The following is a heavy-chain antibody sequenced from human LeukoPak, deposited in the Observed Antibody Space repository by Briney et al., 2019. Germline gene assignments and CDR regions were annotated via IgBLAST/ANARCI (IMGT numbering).Heavy chain of an antibody. Sequence: ASVKVSCKASGYTFTSYVINWVRQATGQGLEWRGWMNPNSGNTGYAQKFQGRVTMTRNTSISTAYMELSSLRSEASTVHYCAREGAGITIFGVAIPQYYYYYYYMYVWGRGTTVTVSS. CDR1: GYTFTSYV. V-gene: IGHV1-8*01. D-gene: IGHD3-3*01. J-gene: IGHJ6*03. CDR3: AREGAGITIFGVAIPQYYYYYYYMYV. CDR2: MNPNSGNT.